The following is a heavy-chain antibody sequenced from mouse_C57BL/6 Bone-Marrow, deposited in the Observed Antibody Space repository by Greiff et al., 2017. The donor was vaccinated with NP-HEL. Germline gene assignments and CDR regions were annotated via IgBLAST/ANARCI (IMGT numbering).Heavy chain of an antibody. CDR3: ASNYGTNWFAY. Sequence: EVQLQQSGPEVMKPGASVKISCKASGYTFTDYYMNWVKQSHGKSLEWIGNINPNNGGTSYNQKFKGKATLTVDKSSSTAYMELRSLTSEDSADYYCASNYGTNWFAYWGQGTLVTVSA. CDR2: INPNNGGT. J-gene: IGHJ3*01. V-gene: IGHV1-26*01. CDR1: GYTFTDYY. D-gene: IGHD1-1*01.